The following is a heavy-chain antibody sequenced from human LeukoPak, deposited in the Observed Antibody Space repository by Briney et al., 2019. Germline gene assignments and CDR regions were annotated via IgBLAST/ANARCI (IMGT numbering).Heavy chain of an antibody. V-gene: IGHV3-7*01. J-gene: IGHJ4*02. Sequence: GGSLRLSCAASGFTFSSDWMSRVRQAPGKGLEWVANIKRDGSEKYYVDSVKGRFTISRDNAKNSLYLQMNSLRAEDTAVYYCAREGISGGIFDYWGQGTLVTVSS. CDR3: AREGISGGIFDY. CDR2: IKRDGSEK. D-gene: IGHD3-10*01. CDR1: GFTFSSDW.